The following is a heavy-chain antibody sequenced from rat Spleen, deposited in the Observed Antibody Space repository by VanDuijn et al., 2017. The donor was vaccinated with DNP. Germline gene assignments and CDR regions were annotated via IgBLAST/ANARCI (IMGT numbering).Heavy chain of an antibody. CDR3: ATSPGPNWFAY. CDR2: ITSDGGRT. Sequence: EVQLVESGGGLVQPGRSLKLSCAASGFTFSNYDMAWVRQAPEKGLEWVATITSDGGRTYYRDTVKGRVSITRDNANRTLYLQMDSLRSEDTATYYCATSPGPNWFAYWGQGTLVTVSS. D-gene: IGHD1-4*01. V-gene: IGHV5S10*01. CDR1: GFTFSNYD. J-gene: IGHJ3*01.